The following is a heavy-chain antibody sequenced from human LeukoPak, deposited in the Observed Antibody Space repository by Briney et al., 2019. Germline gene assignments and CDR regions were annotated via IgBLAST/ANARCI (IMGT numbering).Heavy chain of an antibody. CDR1: GGSLRTGN. D-gene: IGHD3-16*01. J-gene: IGHJ4*02. V-gene: IGHV4-59*01. Sequence: SETLSLTCSVSGGSLRTGNWSWIRKPPGKGQELIGYIYKSGGINYNPSLQSRFTISVEKSKNQFSLILSAVAAADAVVYYWARVGERGTVRDWGQGSLDTVSS. CDR2: IYKSGGI. CDR3: ARVGERGTVRD.